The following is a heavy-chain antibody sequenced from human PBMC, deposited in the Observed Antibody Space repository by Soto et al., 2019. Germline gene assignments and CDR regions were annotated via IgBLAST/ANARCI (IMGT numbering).Heavy chain of an antibody. V-gene: IGHV4-61*01. CDR3: ARGYDFWSGYVMEWYDP. Sequence: PSETLSLICTVSGGSVSSGSYYWSWIRQPPGKGLEWIGYIYYSGSTNYNPSLKSRVTISVDTSKNQFSLKLSSVTAADTAVYYCARGYDFWSGYVMEWYDPYRHGTL. D-gene: IGHD3-3*01. J-gene: IGHJ5*02. CDR1: GGSVSSGSYY. CDR2: IYYSGST.